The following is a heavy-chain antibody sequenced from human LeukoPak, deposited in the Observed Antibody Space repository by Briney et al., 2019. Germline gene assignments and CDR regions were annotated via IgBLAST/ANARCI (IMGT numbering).Heavy chain of an antibody. D-gene: IGHD3-10*01. CDR3: AREYRTMVRGVQVWLDAFDI. CDR2: IKQDGGEK. J-gene: IGHJ3*02. CDR1: GFTFSSYW. Sequence: GGSLRLSCAASGFTFSSYWMSWVRQAPGKGLEWVANIKQDGGEKYYVDSVKGRFTISRDNAKNSLYLQLNSLRAEDTAVYYCAREYRTMVRGVQVWLDAFDIWGQGTMVTVSS. V-gene: IGHV3-7*01.